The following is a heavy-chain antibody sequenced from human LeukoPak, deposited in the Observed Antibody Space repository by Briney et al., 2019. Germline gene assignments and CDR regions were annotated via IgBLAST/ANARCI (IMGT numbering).Heavy chain of an antibody. CDR2: ISYDGKIQ. V-gene: IGHV3-30*01. CDR1: GFPFSLYA. Sequence: PGGSLRLSCAASGFPFSLYAMHWVRQAPGKGLEWVAAISYDGKIQHYADSVRGRFTISRDNSKETQYLHIHSLRPEDTTVYYCARGGLGIFDWHLDHWGRGTLVTVSS. J-gene: IGHJ2*01. D-gene: IGHD6-19*01. CDR3: ARGGLGIFDWHLDH.